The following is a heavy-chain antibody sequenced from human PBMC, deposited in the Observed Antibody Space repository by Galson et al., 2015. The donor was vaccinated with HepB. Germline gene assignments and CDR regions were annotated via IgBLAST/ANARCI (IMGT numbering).Heavy chain of an antibody. Sequence: SEPLSLTCAVYGGSFSGYYWSWIRQPPGKGLEWIGEINHSGSTNYNPSLKSRVTISVDTSKNQFSLKLSSVTAADTAVYYCARGRDPYCSGGSCYYYYYGMDVWGQGTTVTVSS. D-gene: IGHD2-15*01. V-gene: IGHV4-34*01. CDR1: GGSFSGYY. CDR2: INHSGST. CDR3: ARGRDPYCSGGSCYYYYYGMDV. J-gene: IGHJ6*02.